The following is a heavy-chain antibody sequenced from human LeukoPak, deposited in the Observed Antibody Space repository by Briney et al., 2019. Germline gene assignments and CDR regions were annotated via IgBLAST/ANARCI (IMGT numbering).Heavy chain of an antibody. J-gene: IGHJ6*02. V-gene: IGHV1-69*04. D-gene: IGHD3-9*01. CDR2: IIPILGIA. Sequence: SVKVSRKASGGTFSSYAISWVRQAPGQGLEWMGRIIPILGIANYAQKFQGRVTITADKSTSTAYMELSSLRSEDTAVYYCASDILTDYYYYGMDVWGQGTTVTVSS. CDR3: ASDILTDYYYYGMDV. CDR1: GGTFSSYA.